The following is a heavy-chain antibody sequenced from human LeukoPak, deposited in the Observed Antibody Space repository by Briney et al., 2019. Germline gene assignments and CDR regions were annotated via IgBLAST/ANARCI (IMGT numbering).Heavy chain of an antibody. V-gene: IGHV3-48*03. Sequence: GGSLRLSCAASGFTFSSYEMNWVRQAPGKGLEWVSYISSSGSTIYYADSVKGRFTISRDNAKNSLYLQMNSLRAEDTAVYYCARGNYYDSSGYYGYWGQGTLVTVSS. CDR2: ISSSGSTI. CDR1: GFTFSSYE. D-gene: IGHD3-22*01. CDR3: ARGNYYDSSGYYGY. J-gene: IGHJ4*02.